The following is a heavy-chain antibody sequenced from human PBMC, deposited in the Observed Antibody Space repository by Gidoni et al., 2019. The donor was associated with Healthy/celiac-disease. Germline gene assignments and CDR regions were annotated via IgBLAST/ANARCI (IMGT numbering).Heavy chain of an antibody. J-gene: IGHJ4*02. V-gene: IGHV3-7*01. CDR2: IKQDGSEK. D-gene: IGHD1-26*01. Sequence: EVQLVESGGGLVQPGGSLRLPCAASGFTVSSYWMSWVRQAPGKGLEGVANIKQDGSEKYYVDSVKGRFTISRDNAKNSLYLQMNSLRAEDTAVYYCARSFLSELLSPFDYWGQGTLVTVSS. CDR1: GFTVSSYW. CDR3: ARSFLSELLSPFDY.